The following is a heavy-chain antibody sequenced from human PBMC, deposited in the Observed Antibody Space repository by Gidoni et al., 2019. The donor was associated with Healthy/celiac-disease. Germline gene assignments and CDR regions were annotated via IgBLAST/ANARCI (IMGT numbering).Heavy chain of an antibody. V-gene: IGHV3-23*01. J-gene: IGHJ4*02. Sequence: EVQLLASGGGLVQPGGSLRLSCAASGFTFSSYAMSWVRQAPGKGLEWVSAISGSGGSTYYADSGKGRFTISRDNSKNTRYLQMNSLRAEDTAVYYCAKGYSSSRYFDYWGQGTLVTVSS. CDR1: GFTFSSYA. D-gene: IGHD6-13*01. CDR2: ISGSGGST. CDR3: AKGYSSSRYFDY.